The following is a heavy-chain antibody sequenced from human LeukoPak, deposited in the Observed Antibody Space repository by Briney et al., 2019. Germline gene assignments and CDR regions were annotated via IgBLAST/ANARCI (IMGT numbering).Heavy chain of an antibody. J-gene: IGHJ5*02. CDR1: GDTFTTYA. V-gene: IGHV1-69*06. CDR2: IIPMFGTP. D-gene: IGHD2-8*01. CDR3: ARAGIPGYCTNVTCSNWLDP. Sequence: ASVKVSCKASGDTFTTYAIIWVRQAPGQGLEWMGGIIPMFGTPNYAQRLQGRVTITADKSTKTAYMELRSLRYEDTAVYFCARAGIPGYCTNVTCSNWLDPWGQGTLVTVSS.